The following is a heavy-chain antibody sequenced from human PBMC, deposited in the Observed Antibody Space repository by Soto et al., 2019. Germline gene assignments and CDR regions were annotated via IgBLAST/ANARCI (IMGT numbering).Heavy chain of an antibody. CDR1: GGSISSGGYY. J-gene: IGHJ6*02. Sequence: SETLSLTCTVSGGSISSGGYYWSWIRQHPGKGLEWIGYIYYSGSTYYNPSLKSRVTISVDTSKNQFSLKLSSVTAADTAVYYCARDLIGDTYYYDSSGYRYGMDVWGQGTTVT. V-gene: IGHV4-31*03. CDR2: IYYSGST. CDR3: ARDLIGDTYYYDSSGYRYGMDV. D-gene: IGHD3-22*01.